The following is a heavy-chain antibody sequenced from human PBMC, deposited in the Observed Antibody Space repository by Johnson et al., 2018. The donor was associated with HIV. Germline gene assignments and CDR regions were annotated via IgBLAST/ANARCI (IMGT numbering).Heavy chain of an antibody. Sequence: QVQLVESGGGLVQPGGSLRLSCAASGFTFSQFAMHWVRQAPGKGLEWVAIISYDGTKKYYADSVRGRFIISRDNSKNSLYLQMNSLRAEDTALYYCAKDRTKDYGDYSGDAFDIWGQGTMVTVSS. V-gene: IGHV3-30*04. CDR1: GFTFSQFA. D-gene: IGHD4-17*01. J-gene: IGHJ3*02. CDR3: AKDRTKDYGDYSGDAFDI. CDR2: ISYDGTKK.